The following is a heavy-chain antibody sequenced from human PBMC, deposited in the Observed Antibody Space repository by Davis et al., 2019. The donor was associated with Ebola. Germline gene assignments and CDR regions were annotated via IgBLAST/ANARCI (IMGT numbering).Heavy chain of an antibody. CDR1: GFTFSSYD. D-gene: IGHD6-19*01. Sequence: GESLKISCAASGFTFSSYDMHWVRQATGKGLEWVSAIGTAGDTYYPDSVKGRFTISRDNSKNTLYLQMNSLRAEDTAVYYCARDPVDSSGLLYYYYGMDVWGQGTTVTVSS. CDR2: IGTAGDT. V-gene: IGHV3-13*01. CDR3: ARDPVDSSGLLYYYYGMDV. J-gene: IGHJ6*02.